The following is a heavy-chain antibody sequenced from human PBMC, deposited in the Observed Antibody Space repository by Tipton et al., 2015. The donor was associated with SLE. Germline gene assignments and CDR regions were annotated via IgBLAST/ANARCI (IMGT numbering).Heavy chain of an antibody. Sequence: GSLRLSCVASGFTFSDYAMNWVRQAPGKGLEWVSNIDGVNTINYADSVKGRFTISRDNAKNSVYLQMNSLRAEDTGVYYCATYDFWSGRTAPDDYWGQGTLVTVSS. CDR3: ATYDFWSGRTAPDDY. J-gene: IGHJ4*02. V-gene: IGHV3-69-1*02. CDR1: GFTFSDYA. CDR2: IDGVNTI. D-gene: IGHD3-3*01.